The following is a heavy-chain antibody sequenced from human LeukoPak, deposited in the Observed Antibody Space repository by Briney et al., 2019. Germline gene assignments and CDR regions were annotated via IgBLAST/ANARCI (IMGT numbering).Heavy chain of an antibody. Sequence: ASVKVSCKASGYTFTSYGISWVRQAPGQGLEWMGWISAYNGNTNYAQELQGRVTMTTDTSTSTAYMELRSLRSDDTAMYYCARGVLNMTTVVTPDYWGQGTLVTVSS. J-gene: IGHJ4*02. CDR2: ISAYNGNT. V-gene: IGHV1-18*01. D-gene: IGHD4-23*01. CDR1: GYTFTSYG. CDR3: ARGVLNMTTVVTPDY.